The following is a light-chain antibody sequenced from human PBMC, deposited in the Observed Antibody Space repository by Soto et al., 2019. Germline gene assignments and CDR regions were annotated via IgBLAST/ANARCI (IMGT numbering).Light chain of an antibody. J-gene: IGLJ2*01. Sequence: QAVVTQEPSLTVSPGGTVTLTCASSTGAVTSGYFPNWFQQKPGQAPRALIYSTTMKHSWTPARLSGSLLGGKAALTLSGVQPEDEAEYYCLLYFGGTRVFGGGTKLTVL. CDR1: TGAVTSGYF. V-gene: IGLV7-43*01. CDR3: LLYFGGTRV. CDR2: STT.